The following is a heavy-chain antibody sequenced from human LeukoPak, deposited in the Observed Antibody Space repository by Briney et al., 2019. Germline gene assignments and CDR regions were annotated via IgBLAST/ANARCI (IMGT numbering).Heavy chain of an antibody. J-gene: IGHJ4*02. D-gene: IGHD2-15*01. Sequence: PSETLSLTRTVSGDSISSSYWSWVRQPPGKGLEWIGYIYYSGSTNSNPSLKSRVTISVDTSKSQFSLKLTSVTAADTAVYYCARGYSGDFDYWGQGTLVTVSS. CDR1: GDSISSSY. V-gene: IGHV4-59*01. CDR2: IYYSGST. CDR3: ARGYSGDFDY.